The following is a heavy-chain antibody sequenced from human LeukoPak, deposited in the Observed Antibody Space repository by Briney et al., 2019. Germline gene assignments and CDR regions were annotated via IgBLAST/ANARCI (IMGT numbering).Heavy chain of an antibody. CDR1: GFIFSAYI. Sequence: GGSLRLSCTPSGFIFSAYIMDWVRQAPGKGLEWIARIRKRNDGYTTEYAASVKGRFVVSRDGSKDSMFLQMNSLEIEDTAVYYCTRDGGEGDYSAFDIWGQGTMVTVSS. CDR3: TRDGGEGDYSAFDI. V-gene: IGHV3-72*01. D-gene: IGHD3-16*01. CDR2: IRKRNDGYTT. J-gene: IGHJ3*02.